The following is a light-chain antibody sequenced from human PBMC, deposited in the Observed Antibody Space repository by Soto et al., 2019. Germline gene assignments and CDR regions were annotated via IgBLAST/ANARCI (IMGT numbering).Light chain of an antibody. Sequence: QAVVTQPPSVSGAQGQRVTISCTGSSSNIGAGYDVHWYQQFPGRAPKLLIYANTNRPSGVPDRFSGSKSVTSASLAIAGLLAEDEADYYCQSYDSSLTVFGTGTKLTVL. V-gene: IGLV1-40*01. J-gene: IGLJ1*01. CDR3: QSYDSSLTV. CDR2: ANT. CDR1: SSNIGAGYD.